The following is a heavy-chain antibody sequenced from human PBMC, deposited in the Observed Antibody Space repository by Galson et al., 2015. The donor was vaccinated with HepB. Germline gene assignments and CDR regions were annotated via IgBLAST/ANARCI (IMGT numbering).Heavy chain of an antibody. CDR1: GFTFSRYS. J-gene: IGHJ4*02. Sequence: SLRLSCAASGFTFSRYSMNWVRQAPGKGLEWVSSISSSSSYIYYADSVKGRFTISRDNAKNSLYLQMNSLRAEDTAVYYCARAKDYVWGSYRYPWQNQDSDYWGQGTLVTVSS. CDR3: ARAKDYVWGSYRYPWQNQDSDY. CDR2: ISSSSSYI. D-gene: IGHD3-16*02. V-gene: IGHV3-21*01.